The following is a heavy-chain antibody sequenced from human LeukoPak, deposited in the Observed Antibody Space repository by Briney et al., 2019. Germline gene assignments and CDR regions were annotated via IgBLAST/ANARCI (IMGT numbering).Heavy chain of an antibody. J-gene: IGHJ5*02. D-gene: IGHD3-3*01. CDR3: ARGGYDFWSGRNRVFDP. Sequence: ASVKVSCKASGYTFTSYGISWVRQAPGQGLEWMGWISAYNGNTNYAQKLQGRVTMTTDTSTSTAYMELRSLRSDDTAVYYCARGGYDFWSGRNRVFDPWGRGTLVTVSS. CDR2: ISAYNGNT. CDR1: GYTFTSYG. V-gene: IGHV1-18*01.